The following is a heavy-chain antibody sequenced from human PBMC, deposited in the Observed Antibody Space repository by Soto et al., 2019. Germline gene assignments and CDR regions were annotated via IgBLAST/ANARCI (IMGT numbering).Heavy chain of an antibody. J-gene: IGHJ4*01. V-gene: IGHV3-15*07. CDR2: VKSKTAGGTT. CDR1: GFPFVNAW. D-gene: IGHD3-22*01. CDR3: TTDSYSTMMVVRFDY. Sequence: GGSLRLSCAASGFPFVNAWINWVRHAPGNWLEWVGRVKSKTAGGTTDFAATVKGRFAISRDDSKNMVYMQMNSLKIEDTAAYFCTTDSYSTMMVVRFDYWGHGTLVTVSS.